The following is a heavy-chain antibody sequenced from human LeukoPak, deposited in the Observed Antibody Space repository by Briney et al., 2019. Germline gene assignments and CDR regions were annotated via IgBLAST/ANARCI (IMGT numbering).Heavy chain of an antibody. D-gene: IGHD2-2*01. CDR3: ARAFERSTSCSGY. Sequence: GRSLRLSCAASRFTFSSYAMHWVRQAPGKGLEWVAAISFDGSNEYYADSVKGRFTISRDNSKNTLFLQMNSLRAEDTAVYYCARAFERSTSCSGYWGQGTLVTVSS. CDR1: RFTFSSYA. CDR2: ISFDGSNE. V-gene: IGHV3-30*04. J-gene: IGHJ4*02.